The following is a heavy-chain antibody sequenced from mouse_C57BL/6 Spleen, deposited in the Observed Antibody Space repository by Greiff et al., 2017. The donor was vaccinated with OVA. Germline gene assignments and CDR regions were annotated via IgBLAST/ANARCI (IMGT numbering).Heavy chain of an antibody. CDR3: ARSDYYYGSRRWYLDV. Sequence: QVQLKQPGAELVRPGSSVKLSCKASGYTFTSYWMDWVKQRPGQGLEWIGNIYPSDSETHYNQKFKDKATLTVDKSSSTAYMQLSSLTSEDSAVYYCARSDYYYGSRRWYLDVWGTGTTVTGSS. V-gene: IGHV1-61*01. CDR1: GYTFTSYW. CDR2: IYPSDSET. D-gene: IGHD1-1*01. J-gene: IGHJ1*03.